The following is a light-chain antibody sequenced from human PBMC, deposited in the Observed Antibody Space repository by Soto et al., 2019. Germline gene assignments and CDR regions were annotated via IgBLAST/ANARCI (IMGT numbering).Light chain of an antibody. Sequence: QSVLTQPPSASGTPGQRVTISCSGSSSNIGSNTVNWYQQLPGTAPKLPIYSNNQRPSGVPDRFSGSKSGTSASLAISGRQSEDEADYYCAAWDDSLNGLYVFGTGTKLTVL. J-gene: IGLJ1*01. V-gene: IGLV1-44*01. CDR3: AAWDDSLNGLYV. CDR1: SSNIGSNT. CDR2: SNN.